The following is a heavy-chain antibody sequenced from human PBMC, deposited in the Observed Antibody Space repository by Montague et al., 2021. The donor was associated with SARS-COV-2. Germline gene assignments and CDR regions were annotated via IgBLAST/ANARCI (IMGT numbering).Heavy chain of an antibody. CDR2: FYSVGST. CDR1: GASVGSSD. V-gene: IGHV4-59*02. D-gene: IGHD1-14*01. CDR3: ARETMTADAFDI. J-gene: IGHJ3*02. Sequence: SETLSLTCTVSGASVGSSDWGWIRQSPGKGLEWIGYFYSVGSTDYNPSLKSRATISRDTSKNQFSLKVRFMTAAATAVYYCARETMTADAFDIWGQGTMVTVSS.